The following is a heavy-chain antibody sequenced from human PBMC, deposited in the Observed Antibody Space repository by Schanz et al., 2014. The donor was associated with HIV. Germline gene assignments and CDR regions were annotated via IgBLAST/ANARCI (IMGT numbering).Heavy chain of an antibody. Sequence: QVQLVESGGGVVQPGRSLRLSCAASGFTFSSYGMHWVRQAPGKGLEWVAVISYDGSNKYYADSVKGRFTISRDNSKNPLYLQMNSLRADDTAVYYCAKDRTYGYRFDYWGQGTLVTVSS. CDR3: AKDRTYGYRFDY. J-gene: IGHJ4*02. CDR1: GFTFSSYG. D-gene: IGHD5-18*01. V-gene: IGHV3-30*18. CDR2: ISYDGSNK.